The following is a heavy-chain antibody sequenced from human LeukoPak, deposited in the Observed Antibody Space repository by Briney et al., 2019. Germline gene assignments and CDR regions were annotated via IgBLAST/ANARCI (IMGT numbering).Heavy chain of an antibody. CDR3: ARALRDSSWYYEY. D-gene: IGHD6-13*01. CDR1: GFTFSDYY. Sequence: GGSLRLSCAASGFTFSDYYMSWFRQAPGKGLEWVSYIGSGGGPNYYADSVKGRFTISRDNAKNSLYLQMNSLRAGDTALYYCARALRDSSWYYEYWGQGTLVTVSS. CDR2: IGSGGGPN. J-gene: IGHJ4*02. V-gene: IGHV3-11*01.